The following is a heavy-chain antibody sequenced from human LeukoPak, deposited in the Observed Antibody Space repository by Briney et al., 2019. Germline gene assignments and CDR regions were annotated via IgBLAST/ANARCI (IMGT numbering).Heavy chain of an antibody. Sequence: SETLSLTRTVSGGSISSYYWSWIRQPPGKGLEWIGYIYYSGSTNYNPSLKSRVTISVDTSKNQFSLKLSSVTAADTAVYYCARGIAVADPYFDYWGQGTLVTVSS. V-gene: IGHV4-59*01. CDR1: GGSISSYY. D-gene: IGHD6-19*01. J-gene: IGHJ4*02. CDR2: IYYSGST. CDR3: ARGIAVADPYFDY.